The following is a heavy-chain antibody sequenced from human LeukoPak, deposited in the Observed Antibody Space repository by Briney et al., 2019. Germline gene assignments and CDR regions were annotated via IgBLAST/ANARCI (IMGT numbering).Heavy chain of an antibody. CDR1: GYTFTSYY. J-gene: IGHJ4*01. V-gene: IGHV1-46*01. D-gene: IGHD6-19*01. CDR2: INPSGGST. CDR3: ARVTAVAGSGFDY. Sequence: ASVKVSCKASGYTFTSYYMHWVRQAPGQGLEWMGIINPSGGSTSYAQKFQGRVTMTRDTSTSTVYMELSSLRTEDTAVNYCARVTAVAGSGFDYWGQRTLVTVSS.